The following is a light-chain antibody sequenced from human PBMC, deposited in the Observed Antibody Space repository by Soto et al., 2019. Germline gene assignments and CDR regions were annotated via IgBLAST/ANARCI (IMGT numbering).Light chain of an antibody. CDR3: GSWDSSLFVGV. J-gene: IGLJ2*01. Sequence: QSVLTQPPSVSAAPGQKVTISCSGSSSNIGNNYVSWYQQLPGTAPKLLIYDNNKRPSGIPDRFSGSKSGTSATLGISGLRTGDEADYYCGSWDSSLFVGVFGGGTKLTVL. CDR1: SSNIGNNY. V-gene: IGLV1-51*01. CDR2: DNN.